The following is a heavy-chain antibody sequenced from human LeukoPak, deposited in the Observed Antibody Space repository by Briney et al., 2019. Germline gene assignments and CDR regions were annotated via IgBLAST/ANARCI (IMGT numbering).Heavy chain of an antibody. V-gene: IGHV3-11*04. CDR3: ARAFNDAFDI. CDR2: ITNSGSRI. CDR1: GFTFRDYY. J-gene: IGHJ3*02. Sequence: SGGSLRLSCAASGFTFRDYYMGWIRPAPGKGLEWASYITNSGSRIYTADSVKGRFTISRDNAKNSLYLQMNSLRAEDTAVYYCARAFNDAFDIWGQGTMVTVSS.